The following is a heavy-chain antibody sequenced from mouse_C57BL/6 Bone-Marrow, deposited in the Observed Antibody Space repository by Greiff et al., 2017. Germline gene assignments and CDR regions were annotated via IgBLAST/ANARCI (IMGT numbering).Heavy chain of an antibody. CDR3: ATTVVATNDY. J-gene: IGHJ2*01. CDR1: GFTFSSYG. Sequence: EVQVVESGGDLVKPGGSLKLSCAASGFTFSSYGMSWVRQTPDKRLEWVATISSGGSYTYYPDSVKGRFTISRDNAKNTLYLQMSSLKSADTAMYYCATTVVATNDYWGQGTTLTVSS. CDR2: ISSGGSYT. D-gene: IGHD1-1*01. V-gene: IGHV5-6*01.